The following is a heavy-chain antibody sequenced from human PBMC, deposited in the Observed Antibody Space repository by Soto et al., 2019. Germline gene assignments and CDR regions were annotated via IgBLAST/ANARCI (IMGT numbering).Heavy chain of an antibody. J-gene: IGHJ4*02. V-gene: IGHV4-31*01. CDR1: GGSVSNGAHY. CDR2: IYYSGDT. Sequence: QVQLQESGPGLVKPSQTLSLTCSVSGGSVSNGAHYWSWIRQRPGKGLEWIGYIYYSGDTQYNPSLKSPLTISVDTSKDQFSLKLTSVTAADTAVYYCARVDSASWLEYWGQGTLVTVSS. D-gene: IGHD2-2*01. CDR3: ARVDSASWLEY.